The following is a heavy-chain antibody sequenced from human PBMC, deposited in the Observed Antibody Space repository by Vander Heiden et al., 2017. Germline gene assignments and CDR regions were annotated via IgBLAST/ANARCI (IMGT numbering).Heavy chain of an antibody. J-gene: IGHJ6*02. Sequence: QVQLVESGGGVVQPGRSLRLSCAASGFTFSSYGMHWVPQAPGKGLEWVAVIWYDGSNKYYGDPVKGRFTISRDNSMNTLYLQMNSLREEDTDVEYCERARDRGRSPESDLYAMDGGGHGT. CDR2: IWYDGSNK. CDR3: ERARDRGRSPESDLYAMDG. V-gene: IGHV3-33*01. D-gene: IGHD1-26*01. CDR1: GFTFSSYG.